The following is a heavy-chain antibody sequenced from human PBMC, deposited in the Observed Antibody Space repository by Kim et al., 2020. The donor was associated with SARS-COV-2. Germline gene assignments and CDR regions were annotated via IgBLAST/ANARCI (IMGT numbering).Heavy chain of an antibody. J-gene: IGHJ4*02. CDR2: ISSSSSLI. D-gene: IGHD1-26*01. V-gene: IGHV3-48*02. CDR1: GLIFSTYS. Sequence: GGSLRLSCAASGLIFSTYSMNWVRQAPGKGLEWISYISSSSSLIYYADSVKGRFTISRDNAKNSLYLQMNSLRDEDTAVYYCARGPGTGYSGTGDFGYWGQGTLVTVSS. CDR3: ARGPGTGYSGTGDFGY.